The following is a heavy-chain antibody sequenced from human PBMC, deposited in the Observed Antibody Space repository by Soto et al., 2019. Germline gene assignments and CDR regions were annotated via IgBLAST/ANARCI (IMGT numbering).Heavy chain of an antibody. D-gene: IGHD5-18*01. V-gene: IGHV3-48*03. CDR3: ARDQEGYSYGLIDY. J-gene: IGHJ4*02. CDR2: ISSSGSTI. Sequence: GGSLRLSCAASGFTFSSYEMNWVRQAPGKGLEWVSYISSSGSTIYYADSVKGRFTISRDNAKNSLYLQMNSLRAEDTAVYYCARDQEGYSYGLIDYWGQGTLVTVSS. CDR1: GFTFSSYE.